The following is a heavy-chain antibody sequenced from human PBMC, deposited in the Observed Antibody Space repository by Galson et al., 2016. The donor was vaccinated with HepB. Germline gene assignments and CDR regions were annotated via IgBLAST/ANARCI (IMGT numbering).Heavy chain of an antibody. J-gene: IGHJ5*02. CDR3: VVLGDAIP. CDR1: GYTFTDHI. Sequence: SVKVSCKASGYTFTDHIMHWVRQDPGQSLEWMGWINADNGNTKYSQKFQDRITITRDTSASTAYMELSSLRSDDTAVYYCVVLGDAIPWGQGTLVTVSS. D-gene: IGHD2-8*01. V-gene: IGHV1-3*01. CDR2: INADNGNT.